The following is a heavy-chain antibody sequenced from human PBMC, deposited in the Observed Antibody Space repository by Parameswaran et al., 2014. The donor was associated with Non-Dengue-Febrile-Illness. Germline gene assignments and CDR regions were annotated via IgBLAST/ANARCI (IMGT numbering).Heavy chain of an antibody. J-gene: IGHJ4*02. D-gene: IGHD5-24*01. CDR1: GGSFSGYY. V-gene: IGHV4-34*01. CDR2: INHSGST. Sequence: SQTLSLTCAVYGGSFSGYYWSWIRQPPGKGLEWIGEINHSGSTNYNPSLKSRVTISVDTSKNQFSLKLSSVTAADTAVYYCARGQLPFGAGWGQGTLVTVSS. CDR3: ARGQLPFGAG.